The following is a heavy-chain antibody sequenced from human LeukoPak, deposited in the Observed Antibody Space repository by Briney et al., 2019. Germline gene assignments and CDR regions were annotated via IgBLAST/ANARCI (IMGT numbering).Heavy chain of an antibody. D-gene: IGHD5-18*01. V-gene: IGHV1-18*01. J-gene: IGHJ6*02. CDR1: GYTFTSYG. CDR2: ISAYNGNT. Sequence: ASVKVSCKASGYTFTSYGISWVRQAPGQGLEWMGWISAYNGNTNYAQKLQGRVTMTTDTSTSTADMELRSLRSDDTAVYYCAREYVDTAMVRQVVFQPKNYYYYGMDVWGQGTTVTVSS. CDR3: AREYVDTAMVRQVVFQPKNYYYYGMDV.